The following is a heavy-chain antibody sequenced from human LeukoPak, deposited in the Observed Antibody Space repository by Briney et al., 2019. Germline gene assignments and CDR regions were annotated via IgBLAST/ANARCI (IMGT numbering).Heavy chain of an antibody. CDR3: ARRMEHLCFGDNRPFDY. D-gene: IGHD3-10*01. J-gene: IGHJ4*02. CDR1: GGSISSYY. CDR2: IYYSGST. Sequence: SETLSLTCTVSGGSISSYYWSWIRQPPGKGLEWIGYIYYSGSTNYNPSLKRRVTISVDTSKNQFSLKLSSVTAADTAVYYCARRMEHLCFGDNRPFDYWGQGPLVTVSS. V-gene: IGHV4-59*08.